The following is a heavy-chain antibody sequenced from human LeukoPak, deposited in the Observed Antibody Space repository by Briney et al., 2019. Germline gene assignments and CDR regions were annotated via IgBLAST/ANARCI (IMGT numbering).Heavy chain of an antibody. D-gene: IGHD2-8*01. Sequence: SETLSLTCTVSGGSISSYYWSWIRQPPGKGLEWIGYIYYSGSTNYNPSLKSRVTISVDTSKNQFSLKLSSVTAADTAVYYCARARRGVSRLYYFDYWGQGTLVTVSS. CDR3: ARARRGVSRLYYFDY. CDR2: IYYSGST. J-gene: IGHJ4*02. V-gene: IGHV4-59*01. CDR1: GGSISSYY.